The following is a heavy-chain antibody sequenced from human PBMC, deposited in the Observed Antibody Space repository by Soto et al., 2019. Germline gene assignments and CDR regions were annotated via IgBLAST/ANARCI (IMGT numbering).Heavy chain of an antibody. J-gene: IGHJ6*02. CDR1: GYTFTSYG. CDR2: SSAYNGNT. CDR3: ARHHYYYGMDV. Sequence: ASVKVSCKASGYTFTSYGISWVRQAPGQGLEWMGWSSAYNGNTYYAQKLQGRVTMTTDASTNTAYMDLRSLRSDDTAVYYCARHHYYYGMDVWGQGTTVTVSS. V-gene: IGHV1-18*01.